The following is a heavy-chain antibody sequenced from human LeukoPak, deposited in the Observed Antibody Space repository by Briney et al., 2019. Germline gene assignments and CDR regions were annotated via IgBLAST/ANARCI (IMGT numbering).Heavy chain of an antibody. Sequence: ASVKVSCKASGYTFTGYYMHWVRQAPGQGLEWMGWINPNSGGTYYAQKFQGWVTMTRDTSISTAYMELSRLRSDDTAVYYCARARAVAGSKRNDAFDIWGQGTMVTVSS. D-gene: IGHD6-19*01. CDR3: ARARAVAGSKRNDAFDI. CDR2: INPNSGGT. CDR1: GYTFTGYY. V-gene: IGHV1-2*04. J-gene: IGHJ3*02.